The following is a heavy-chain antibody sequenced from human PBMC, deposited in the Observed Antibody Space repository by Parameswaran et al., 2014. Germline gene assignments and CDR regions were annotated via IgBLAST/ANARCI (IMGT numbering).Heavy chain of an antibody. CDR3: ARVSYHYYYGMDV. CDR2: ISSSGSTI. D-gene: IGHD3-3*02. J-gene: IGHJ6*02. Sequence: VRQMPGKGLEWVSYISSSGSTIYYADSVKGRFTISRDNAKNSLYLQMNSLRAEDTAVYYCARVSYHYYYGMDVWGQGTTVTVSS. V-gene: IGHV3-11*01.